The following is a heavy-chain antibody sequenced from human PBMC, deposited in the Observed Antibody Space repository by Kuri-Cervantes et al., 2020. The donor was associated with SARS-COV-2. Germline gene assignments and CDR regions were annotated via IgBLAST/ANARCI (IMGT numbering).Heavy chain of an antibody. CDR3: ARDRFGYDYVWGSYRYDY. CDR1: GGSISSHY. CDR2: IYYSGST. J-gene: IGHJ4*02. V-gene: IGHV4-4*08. D-gene: IGHD3-16*02. Sequence: GSLRLSCTVSGGSISSHYWSWIRQPPGKGLEWIGYIYYSGSTNYNPSLKSRVTISVDTSKNQFSLKLSSVTAADTAVYYCARDRFGYDYVWGSYRYDYWGQGTLVTVSS.